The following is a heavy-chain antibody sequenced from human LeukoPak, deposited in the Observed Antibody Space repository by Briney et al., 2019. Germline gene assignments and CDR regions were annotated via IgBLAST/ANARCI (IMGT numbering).Heavy chain of an antibody. CDR3: AKDRGVITAADSFDY. D-gene: IGHD3-16*01. V-gene: IGHV3-9*01. Sequence: GGSLRLSCAASGFTFDDYAMHWVRQAPGKGLEWVSGITWNSGSIGFADSVKGRFTISRDNAKNSLYLQMNSLRAEDTALYYCAKDRGVITAADSFDYWGQGTLVTVSS. CDR2: ITWNSGSI. J-gene: IGHJ4*02. CDR1: GFTFDDYA.